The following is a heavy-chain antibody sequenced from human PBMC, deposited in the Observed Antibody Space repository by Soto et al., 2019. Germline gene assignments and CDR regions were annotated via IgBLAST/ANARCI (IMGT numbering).Heavy chain of an antibody. D-gene: IGHD2-2*02. J-gene: IGHJ4*01. CDR2: ISDDGTNK. V-gene: IGHV3-30*18. CDR3: AKDRKCDTCCFDY. CDR1: GFTFNTYG. Sequence: GGALRLSCAASGFTFNTYGMHWVRQAPGKGLEWVAVISDDGTNKYYADSVKGRFTISRDNSKNTLYLQMNSLRTEDTAVYYCAKDRKCDTCCFDYWGQGTLVTVSS.